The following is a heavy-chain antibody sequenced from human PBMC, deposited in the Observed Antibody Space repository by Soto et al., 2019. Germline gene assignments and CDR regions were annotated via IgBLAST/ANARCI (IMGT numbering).Heavy chain of an antibody. CDR3: SRQASDFWSGKPQYYMDV. Sequence: EVQLVESGGGLVQPGGSLKLSCAASGFTFSGSAMHWVRQASGKGLEWVGGIRSKGNNYATAYGASLKGRFTISRDDSKHTAYLQMNSLNTEDTAVYYCSRQASDFWSGKPQYYMDVWGKGTTVTVSS. J-gene: IGHJ6*03. CDR1: GFTFSGSA. D-gene: IGHD3-3*01. V-gene: IGHV3-73*01. CDR2: IRSKGNNYAT.